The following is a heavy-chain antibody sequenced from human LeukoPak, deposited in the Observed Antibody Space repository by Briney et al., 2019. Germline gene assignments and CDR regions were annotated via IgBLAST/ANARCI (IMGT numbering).Heavy chain of an antibody. CDR1: GGSIFSSY. CDR2: IYSTGIT. Sequence: SGTLSLTCTVSGGSIFSSYWNWIRQPPGRGLEWIGYIYSTGITSYNPSLKSRGTISIATSKNQFSLRLNSVTAADTAFYYCARRAYFDTSGYSPAAGYFDLWGRGTLVTVSS. V-gene: IGHV4-59*08. D-gene: IGHD3-22*01. J-gene: IGHJ2*01. CDR3: ARRAYFDTSGYSPAAGYFDL.